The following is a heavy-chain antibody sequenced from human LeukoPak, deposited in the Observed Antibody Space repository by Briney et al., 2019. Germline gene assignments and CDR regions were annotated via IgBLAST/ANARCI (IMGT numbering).Heavy chain of an antibody. J-gene: IGHJ4*02. CDR2: ISAGGGST. CDR3: AKSTSFYLDS. Sequence: GGSLRLSCAASGFSFSSYAMSWVRQAPGKGLEWVSTISAGGGSTYFADSVKGRFTISRDNSKSTLYVQMNSLRAEDTAVYYCAKSTSFYLDSWGQGTLVTVSS. CDR1: GFSFSSYA. V-gene: IGHV3-23*01.